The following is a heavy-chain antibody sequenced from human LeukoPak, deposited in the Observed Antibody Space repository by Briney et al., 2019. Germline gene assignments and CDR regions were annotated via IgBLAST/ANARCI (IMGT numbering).Heavy chain of an antibody. J-gene: IGHJ5*02. D-gene: IGHD6-13*01. V-gene: IGHV4-31*03. Sequence: SQTLSLTCTVSGGSISSGGYYWSWIRQHPGKGLEWIGYIYYSGSTYYNPSLKSRVTISVDTSKNQFSLKLSSVTAADTAVHYCARERRTQLVGVWFDPWGQGTLVTVSS. CDR3: ARERRTQLVGVWFDP. CDR2: IYYSGST. CDR1: GGSISSGGYY.